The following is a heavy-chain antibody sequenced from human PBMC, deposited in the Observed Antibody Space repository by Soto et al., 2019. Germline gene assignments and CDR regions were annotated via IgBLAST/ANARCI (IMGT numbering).Heavy chain of an antibody. D-gene: IGHD3-10*01. Sequence: EVQLVESGGGLVKPGGSLRLSCAASGFTFSKAWMSWVRQAPGKGLEWVGRIKSKTDGGTTDYAAPVKGRFTISRDDSKNTLYLQMNSLKTEDTAVYYCTTGMVRDNYYGMDVWGQGTTVTVSS. J-gene: IGHJ6*02. CDR2: IKSKTDGGTT. CDR1: GFTFSKAW. V-gene: IGHV3-15*01. CDR3: TTGMVRDNYYGMDV.